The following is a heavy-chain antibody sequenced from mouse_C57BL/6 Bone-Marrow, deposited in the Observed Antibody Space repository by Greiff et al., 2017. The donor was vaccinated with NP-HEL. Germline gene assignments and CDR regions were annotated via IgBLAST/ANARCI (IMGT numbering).Heavy chain of an antibody. D-gene: IGHD3-2*02. CDR2: IDPSDSYT. V-gene: IGHV1-69*01. CDR3: ARDSSGSYAIDY. CDR1: GYTFTSYW. Sequence: QVQLQQPGAELVMPGASVKLSCRASGYTFTSYWMHWVKQRPGQGLEWIGEIDPSDSYTNYNQKFKGKSTLTVDKSSSTAYMQLSSLTSEDSAVYYCARDSSGSYAIDYWGQGTSVTVSS. J-gene: IGHJ4*01.